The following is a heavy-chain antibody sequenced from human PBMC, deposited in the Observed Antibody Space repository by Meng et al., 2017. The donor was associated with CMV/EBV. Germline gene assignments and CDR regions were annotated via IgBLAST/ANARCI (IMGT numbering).Heavy chain of an antibody. Sequence: GGSLRLSCAASGFTFDDYAMHWVRQAPGKGLEWVSGISWNSGSIGYADSVKGRFTISRDNAKNSLYLQMNSLRAEDTAVYYCAREPYSSGWWYYYGMDVWGQGTTVTVSS. V-gene: IGHV3-9*01. CDR3: AREPYSSGWWYYYGMDV. J-gene: IGHJ6*02. CDR2: ISWNSGSI. CDR1: GFTFDDYA. D-gene: IGHD6-19*01.